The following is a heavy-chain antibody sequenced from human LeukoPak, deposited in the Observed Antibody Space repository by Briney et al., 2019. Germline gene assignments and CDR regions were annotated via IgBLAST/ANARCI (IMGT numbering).Heavy chain of an antibody. D-gene: IGHD6-13*01. CDR3: AKEIAAAGEGVLDY. J-gene: IGHJ4*02. CDR1: GFTFSSYA. Sequence: PGGSLRLSCAASGFTFSSYAMSWVRQAPGKGLEWVSAITGSGDLTFYADSVKGRFTISRDNSKNTLHLQMNSLRADDTAVYYCAKEIAAAGEGVLDYWGQGALVTVSS. CDR2: ITGSGDLT. V-gene: IGHV3-23*01.